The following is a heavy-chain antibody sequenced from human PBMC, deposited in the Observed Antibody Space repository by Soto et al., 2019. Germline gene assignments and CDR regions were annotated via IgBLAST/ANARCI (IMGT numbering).Heavy chain of an antibody. D-gene: IGHD2-21*01. CDR3: ATLPPRIVVVLSEFPT. CDR2: IYHTGIT. V-gene: IGHV4-4*02. J-gene: IGHJ5*02. CDR1: GTSISSSYW. Sequence: QVQLRQSGPGLVKPSGTLSLTCVVSGTSISSSYWWTWVRQSPGKGLEWIGEIYHTGITKYNPSPKTRVTRSVDKSSNQFSLKLTSVTAADTAMYFCATLPPRIVVVLSEFPTWGQGSQVTVSS.